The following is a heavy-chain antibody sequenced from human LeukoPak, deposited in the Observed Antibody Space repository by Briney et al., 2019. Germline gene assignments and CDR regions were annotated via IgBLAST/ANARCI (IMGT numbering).Heavy chain of an antibody. Sequence: GASVKVSCKASGYTFTNYEMHWVRQAPGQRLEWMGWINPGNGNTKYSQKFQGSVTITWNTSISTAYMELSSLRSEDTAVYYCARGPSGSWSSRVRYMDVWGKGTTVTVSS. D-gene: IGHD6-13*01. J-gene: IGHJ6*03. CDR2: INPGNGNT. CDR1: GYTFTNYE. CDR3: ARGPSGSWSSRVRYMDV. V-gene: IGHV1-3*01.